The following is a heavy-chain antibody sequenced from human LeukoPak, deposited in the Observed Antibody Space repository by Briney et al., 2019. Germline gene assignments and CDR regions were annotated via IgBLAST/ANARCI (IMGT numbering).Heavy chain of an antibody. Sequence: GGSLRLSCAASGFTFSSYSMHWVRQAPGKGLEWVAVISYDGSNKYYADSVKGRFTISRDNSKNTLYLQMNSLRAEDTAVYYCAKEIAAAAGTDYWGQGTLVTVSS. D-gene: IGHD6-13*01. J-gene: IGHJ4*02. V-gene: IGHV3-30*18. CDR2: ISYDGSNK. CDR3: AKEIAAAAGTDY. CDR1: GFTFSSYS.